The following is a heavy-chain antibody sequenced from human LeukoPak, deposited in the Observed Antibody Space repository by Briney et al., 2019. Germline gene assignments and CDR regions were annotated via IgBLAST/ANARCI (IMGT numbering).Heavy chain of an antibody. V-gene: IGHV3-53*01. J-gene: IGHJ6*04. CDR2: IYIDDRT. CDR1: GFTVSSNY. D-gene: IGHD3-3*01. Sequence: GGSLRLSCAASGFTVSSNYMSWVRQAPGRGLEWASEIYIDDRTYYAASVKGRFSISRDNSKNTLYLQMNSLRAEDTAVYYCAKSAIYPYPVWGKGTTVTVSS. CDR3: AKSAIYPYPV.